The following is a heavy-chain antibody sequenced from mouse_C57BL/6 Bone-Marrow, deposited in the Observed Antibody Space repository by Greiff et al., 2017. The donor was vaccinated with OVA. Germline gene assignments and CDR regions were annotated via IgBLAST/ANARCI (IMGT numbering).Heavy chain of an antibody. V-gene: IGHV1-81*01. CDR2: IYPRSGNT. J-gene: IGHJ2*01. CDR1: GYTFTSYG. Sequence: VQGVESGAELARPGASVKLSCKASGYTFTSYGISWVKQRTGQGLEWIGEIYPRSGNTYYNEKFKGKATLTADKSSSTAYMELRSLTSEDSAVYFCDLITTVVADYWGQGTTLTVSS. D-gene: IGHD1-1*01. CDR3: DLITTVVADY.